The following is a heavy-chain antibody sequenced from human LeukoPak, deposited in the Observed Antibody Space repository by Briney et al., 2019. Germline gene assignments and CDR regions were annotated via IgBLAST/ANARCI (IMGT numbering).Heavy chain of an antibody. CDR2: ISSSGSTI. Sequence: GGSLRLSCAASGFTFSSYEMNWVRQAPGKGLEWVSYISSSGSTIYYADSVKGRFTISRDNAKNSLYLQMNSLRAEDAAVYYCARGYYYDSSGYSAAHDAFDIWGQGTMVTVSS. CDR3: ARGYYYDSSGYSAAHDAFDI. V-gene: IGHV3-48*03. CDR1: GFTFSSYE. D-gene: IGHD3-22*01. J-gene: IGHJ3*02.